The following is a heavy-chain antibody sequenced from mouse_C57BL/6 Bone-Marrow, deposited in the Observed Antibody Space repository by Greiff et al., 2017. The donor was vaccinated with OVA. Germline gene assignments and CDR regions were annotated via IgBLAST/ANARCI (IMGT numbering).Heavy chain of an antibody. CDR1: GYAFSSYW. D-gene: IGHD3-2*02. V-gene: IGHV1-80*01. Sequence: VHLVESGAELVKPGASVKISCKASGYAFSSYWLTWVKQRPGQGLEWIGAIYPGDGDTNYNGKFKGKATLTADKSSSTAYMQLSSLTSEVSAVYFCARCRSGSAWFAYWGQGTLVTVSA. CDR3: ARCRSGSAWFAY. CDR2: IYPGDGDT. J-gene: IGHJ3*01.